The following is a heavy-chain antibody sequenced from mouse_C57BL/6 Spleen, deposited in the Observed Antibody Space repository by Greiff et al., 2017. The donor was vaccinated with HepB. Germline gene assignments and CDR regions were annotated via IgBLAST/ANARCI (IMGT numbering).Heavy chain of an antibody. J-gene: IGHJ4*01. CDR3: ARPDCDVLYYAMDY. D-gene: IGHD2-4*01. CDR2: ISSGSSTI. V-gene: IGHV5-17*01. Sequence: VQLQQSGGGLVKPGGSLKLSCAASGFTFSDYGMHWVRQAPEKGLEWVAYISSGSSTIYYADTVKGRFTISRDNAKNTLFLQMTSLRSEDTAMYYCARPDCDVLYYAMDYWGQGTSVTVAS. CDR1: GFTFSDYG.